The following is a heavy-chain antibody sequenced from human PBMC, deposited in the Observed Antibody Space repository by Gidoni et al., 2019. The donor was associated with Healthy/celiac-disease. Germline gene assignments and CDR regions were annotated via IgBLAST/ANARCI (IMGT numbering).Heavy chain of an antibody. Sequence: QVQLVESGGGGVQPGRSLSLSCASSGFTFRSYGMHWVRRAPGKGLEWVAVIWYDGSNKYYADSVKGRFTISRDNSKNTLYLQMNSLRAEDTAVYYCASSLFPYSSGWYIGYWGQGTLVTVSS. CDR3: ASSLFPYSSGWYIGY. J-gene: IGHJ4*02. CDR1: GFTFRSYG. CDR2: IWYDGSNK. V-gene: IGHV3-33*01. D-gene: IGHD6-19*01.